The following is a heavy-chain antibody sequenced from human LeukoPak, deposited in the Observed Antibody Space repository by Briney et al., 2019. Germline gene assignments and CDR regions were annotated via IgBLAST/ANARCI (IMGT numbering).Heavy chain of an antibody. CDR3: VKTFGSSFAPDY. CDR2: ISGSGGST. V-gene: IGHV3-23*01. Sequence: GSLRLSCAASGFTFSSYAMSWVRQAPGKGLEWVSAISGSGGSTYYADSVKGRFTISRDNSKNTLYLQMNSLRADDTAVYYCVKTFGSSFAPDYWGQGTLVTVSS. J-gene: IGHJ4*02. D-gene: IGHD1-26*01. CDR1: GFTFSSYA.